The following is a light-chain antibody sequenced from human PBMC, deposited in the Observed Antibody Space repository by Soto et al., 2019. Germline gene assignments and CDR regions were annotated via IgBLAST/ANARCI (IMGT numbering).Light chain of an antibody. V-gene: IGKV2-28*01. CDR1: QSLLHSKGYNY. CDR3: MQTLQTPLT. Sequence: DIVMTQSPLSLPVTPGEPASISCRSSQSLLHSKGYNYLDWYLQKPGQSPQLLNYLGSNRASGVPDRFSGSGSGTDFPLKISRVEAEDVGFYYCMQTLQTPLTFGPGTKVDIK. CDR2: LGS. J-gene: IGKJ3*01.